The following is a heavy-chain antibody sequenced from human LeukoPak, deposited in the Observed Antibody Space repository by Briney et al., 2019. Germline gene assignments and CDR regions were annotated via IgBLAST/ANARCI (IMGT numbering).Heavy chain of an antibody. CDR3: ARDSYGSGSYMLDY. D-gene: IGHD3-10*01. J-gene: IGHJ4*02. CDR2: MYYSGTT. CDR1: GSSMNLYS. Sequence: SETLSLTCSVSGSSMNLYSWNWIRQSPGRGLEWIAYMYYSGTTNYNPSLENRAAISLDLSRHQFSLRLNSVTAADTAVYYCARDSYGSGSYMLDYWGQGTLVTVSS. V-gene: IGHV4-59*12.